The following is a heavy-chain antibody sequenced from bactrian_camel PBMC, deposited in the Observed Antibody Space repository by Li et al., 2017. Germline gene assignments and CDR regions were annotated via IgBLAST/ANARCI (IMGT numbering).Heavy chain of an antibody. CDR1: EFTTSINY. Sequence: HVQLVESGGGLVQPGGSLRVSCAASEFTTSINYISWVRQAPGKGLEWVSDINSSGRTTNYADSVKGRFIISRDDATNTLILQLDSLKTEDTARYYCTPGVYWGQGTQVTVS. V-gene: IGHV3S33*01. CDR2: INSSGRTT. CDR3: TPGVY. D-gene: IGHD2*01. J-gene: IGHJ4*01.